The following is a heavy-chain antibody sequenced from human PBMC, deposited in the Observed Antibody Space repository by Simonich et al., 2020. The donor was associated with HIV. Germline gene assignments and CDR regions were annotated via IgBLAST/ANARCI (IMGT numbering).Heavy chain of an antibody. J-gene: IGHJ3*02. CDR1: GGSFSGHY. D-gene: IGHD6-19*01. CDR3: ARLARTGIAVAGIYGRGAFDI. Sequence: QVQLQQWGAGLLKPSETLSLTCAVYGGSFSGHYWSWSRQPPGKGLEWMGEINHGGMTNDNPALKSQVTISVDTSKNQFSLKLRSVTAADTALYYCARLARTGIAVAGIYGRGAFDIWGQGTMVTVSS. V-gene: IGHV4-34*01. CDR2: INHGGMT.